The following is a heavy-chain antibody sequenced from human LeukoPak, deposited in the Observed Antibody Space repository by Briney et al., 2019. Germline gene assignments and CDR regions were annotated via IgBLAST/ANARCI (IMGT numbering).Heavy chain of an antibody. CDR1: GFSFSTYW. J-gene: IGHJ4*02. CDR2: IKSDGSIT. Sequence: GGALRLSCAASGFSFSTYWMHWVRQAPGEEPVWVSRIKSDGSITQYADSVKVRFIISRDNAKNTLFLQMDSLRAEDTAVYYCTRAYGGSYFDFWGQGTLVTVSS. D-gene: IGHD1-26*01. CDR3: TRAYGGSYFDF. V-gene: IGHV3-74*01.